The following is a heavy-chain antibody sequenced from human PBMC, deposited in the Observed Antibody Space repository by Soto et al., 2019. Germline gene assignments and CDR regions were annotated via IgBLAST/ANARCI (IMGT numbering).Heavy chain of an antibody. J-gene: IGHJ5*01. Sequence: SETLSLTCTVSGGSISSYYWSWIRQPPGKGLEWIGYIYYSGSTNYNPSLKSRVTISVDTSKNQFSLKLSSVTAADTAVYYCARDLDSYGNNWLDPWGQGTLATVSS. CDR3: ARDLDSYGNNWLDP. CDR1: GGSISSYY. V-gene: IGHV4-59*08. CDR2: IYYSGST. D-gene: IGHD5-18*01.